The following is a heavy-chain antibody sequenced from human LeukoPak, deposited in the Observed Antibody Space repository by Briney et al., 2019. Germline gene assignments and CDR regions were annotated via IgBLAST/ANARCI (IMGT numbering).Heavy chain of an antibody. V-gene: IGHV4-34*01. CDR2: INHSGST. D-gene: IGHD3-3*01. CDR3: ARTEFYDFWSGYPTAFDY. Sequence: SETLSLTCAVYGGSFSGYYWSWIRQPPGKGLEWIGEINHSGSTNYNPSLKSRVTISVDTSKNQFSLKLSSVTAADTAMYYCARTEFYDFWSGYPTAFDYWGQGILVTVSS. J-gene: IGHJ4*02. CDR1: GGSFSGYY.